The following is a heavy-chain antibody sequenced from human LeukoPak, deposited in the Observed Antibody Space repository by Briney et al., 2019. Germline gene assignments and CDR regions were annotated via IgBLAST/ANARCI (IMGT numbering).Heavy chain of an antibody. D-gene: IGHD6-13*01. CDR1: GGSISSSSYY. V-gene: IGHV4-39*01. J-gene: IGHJ1*01. Sequence: PSETLSLTCTVSGGSISSSSYYWGWIRQPPGNGLEWIGSIYYSGSTYYNPSLKSRVTISVDTSKNQCSLKLSSVTAADTAVYYCASRDIAAAGTGEYFQHWGQGTLVTVSS. CDR2: IYYSGST. CDR3: ASRDIAAAGTGEYFQH.